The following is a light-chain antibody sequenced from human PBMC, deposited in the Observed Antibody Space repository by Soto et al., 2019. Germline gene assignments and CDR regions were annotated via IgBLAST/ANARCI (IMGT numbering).Light chain of an antibody. CDR3: SSYAGSSLYV. V-gene: IGLV2-11*01. J-gene: IGLJ1*01. CDR1: SNDVGGYNF. Sequence: QSVLTQPRSVSGSPGQSVTISCTGTSNDVGGYNFVSWYQQYPGKAPKLIIYEVSKRPSGVPDRFSGSKSGNTASLTVSGLQAEDEADYYCSSYAGSSLYVFGTGTKLTVL. CDR2: EVS.